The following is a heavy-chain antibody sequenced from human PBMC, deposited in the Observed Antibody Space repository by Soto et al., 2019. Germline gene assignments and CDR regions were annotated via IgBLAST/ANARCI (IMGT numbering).Heavy chain of an antibody. CDR2: INQDGSEK. Sequence: PGGSLRLSCVTSGFSFSTFWLNWVRQAPGRGLEWVANINQDGSEKYYVDSVKGRFTISRDNAKNSLYLQMNSLRVEDTAIYYCAKAWGIDYWGQGTLVTASS. CDR3: AKAWGIDY. CDR1: GFSFSTFW. J-gene: IGHJ4*02. V-gene: IGHV3-7*05. D-gene: IGHD7-27*01.